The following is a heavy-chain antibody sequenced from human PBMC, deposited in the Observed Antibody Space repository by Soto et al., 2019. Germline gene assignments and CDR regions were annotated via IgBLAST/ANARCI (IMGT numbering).Heavy chain of an antibody. CDR1: GFSLNTTGVG. J-gene: IGHJ4*02. CDR2: IYWHDGK. V-gene: IGHV2-5*01. CDR3: APAYNWPYV. D-gene: IGHD1-1*01. Sequence: SGPTLVNPTQTLMLTCSFSGFSLNTTGVGVGWIRQAPGKALEGLASIYWHDGKRYNPSLEGRRTMTKDTAKTQVVLRIPNMDPVDPATYYCAPAYNWPYVRGQGNLVTVSS.